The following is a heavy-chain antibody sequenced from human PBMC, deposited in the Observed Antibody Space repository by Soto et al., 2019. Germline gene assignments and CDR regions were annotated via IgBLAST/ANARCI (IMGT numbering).Heavy chain of an antibody. J-gene: IGHJ5*02. Sequence: QVQLQESGPRLVKPSGSLSLTCGVSGGTVASSHWWSWVRQSPGGGLEWIGNVYHTGDTNLNPSHQSRVTISVDKSNNQFSLRLNSLTAADTAVYFCAREIVTAGGNNYFDPWGPGTLVTVSS. V-gene: IGHV4-4*02. CDR2: VYHTGDT. CDR1: GGTVASSHW. D-gene: IGHD2-21*02. CDR3: AREIVTAGGNNYFDP.